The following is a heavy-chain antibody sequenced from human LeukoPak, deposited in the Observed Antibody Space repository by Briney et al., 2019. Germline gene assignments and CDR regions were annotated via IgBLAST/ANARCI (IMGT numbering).Heavy chain of an antibody. CDR1: GGSFSGYY. CDR2: INHSGST. CDR3: ARGRRWLQPFDH. V-gene: IGHV4-34*01. D-gene: IGHD5-24*01. J-gene: IGHJ4*02. Sequence: SETLSLTCAVYGGSFSGYYWSWIRQPPGKGLEWIGEINHSGSTNYNPSLKSRVTISVDTSKNQFSLKLSSVTAADTAVYYCARGRRWLQPFDHWGQGTLVTVSP.